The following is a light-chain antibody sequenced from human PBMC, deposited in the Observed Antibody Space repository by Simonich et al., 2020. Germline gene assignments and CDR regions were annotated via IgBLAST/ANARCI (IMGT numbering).Light chain of an antibody. CDR1: SGYSNYK. CDR3: GADHGSGSNFVVV. CDR2: VGTGGIVG. V-gene: IGLV9-49*01. J-gene: IGLJ2*01. Sequence: QPVLTQPPSASASLGASVTLTCTLSSGYSNYKVDWYQQRPGKGPRFVMRVGTGGIVGSKGDGIPDLFSVLGSGLNRYLTIKNIQEEDESDYHCGADHGSGSNFVVVFGGGTKLTVL.